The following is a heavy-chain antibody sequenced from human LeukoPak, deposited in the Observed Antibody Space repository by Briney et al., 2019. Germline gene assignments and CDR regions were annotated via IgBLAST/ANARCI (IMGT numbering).Heavy chain of an antibody. V-gene: IGHV1-8*01. J-gene: IGHJ4*02. CDR3: VRTPPNWGFDY. CDR2: MSPNSGDT. Sequence: ASVKVSCKASGYTFTTHDINWVRQATGQGLEWLGWMSPNSGDTGYAQKFQGRVTMTSDSSISTAYMELSSLRSEDTAIYYCVRTPPNWGFDYWVQGTLVTVSS. CDR1: GYTFTTHD. D-gene: IGHD7-27*01.